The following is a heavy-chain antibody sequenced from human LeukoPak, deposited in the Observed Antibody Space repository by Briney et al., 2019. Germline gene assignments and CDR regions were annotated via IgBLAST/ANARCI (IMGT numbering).Heavy chain of an antibody. J-gene: IGHJ5*02. CDR1: GGSISSYY. CDR2: IYYSGST. D-gene: IGHD6-13*01. CDR3: ARGAYSSSWYEGFDP. Sequence: SETLSLTCTVSGGSISSYYWSWIRQPPGKGLEWIGYIYYSGSTNYNPSLKSRVTISVDTSKNQFSLKLSSVTAADTAVYYCARGAYSSSWYEGFDPWGQGTLVTVSS. V-gene: IGHV4-59*01.